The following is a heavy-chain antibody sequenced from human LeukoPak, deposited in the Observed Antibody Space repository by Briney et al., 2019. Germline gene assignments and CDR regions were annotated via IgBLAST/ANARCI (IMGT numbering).Heavy chain of an antibody. D-gene: IGHD6-13*01. CDR2: IHHSGST. Sequence: SETLSLTCAVYGGSFSGYYWSWIRQPPGGGPEWVGYIHHSGSTKYNPSLKSRVIISVDTSKNQFSLKLISVTAADTAVYYCARALRQQLLTGWFDPWGQGTLVTVSS. CDR3: ARALRQQLLTGWFDP. J-gene: IGHJ5*02. V-gene: IGHV4-59*01. CDR1: GGSFSGYY.